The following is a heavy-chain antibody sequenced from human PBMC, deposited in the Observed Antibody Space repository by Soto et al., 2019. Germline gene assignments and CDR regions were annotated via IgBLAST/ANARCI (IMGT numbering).Heavy chain of an antibody. CDR3: ARVVDIVATTNWFDP. CDR2: IYYSGST. CDR1: GGSISSYY. D-gene: IGHD5-12*01. Sequence: TSETLSLTCTGSGGSISSYYWSWIRQPPGKGLEWIGYIYYSGSTNYNPSLKSRVTISVDTSKNQFSLKLSSVTAADTAVYYCARVVDIVATTNWFDPWGQGTLVPVAS. J-gene: IGHJ5*02. V-gene: IGHV4-59*08.